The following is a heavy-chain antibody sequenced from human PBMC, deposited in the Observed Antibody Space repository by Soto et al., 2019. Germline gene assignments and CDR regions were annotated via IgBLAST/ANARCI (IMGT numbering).Heavy chain of an antibody. CDR2: ISAYNGNT. J-gene: IGHJ3*02. V-gene: IGHV1-18*01. Sequence: ASVKVSCKASGYTFTSYGISWVRQAPGQGPEWMGWISAYNGNTNYAQKLQGRVTMTTDKSTSTAYMELRSLRSDDTAVYYCARDYLRYYDILTGYYNPRLDAFDIWGQGTMVTVSS. CDR1: GYTFTSYG. CDR3: ARDYLRYYDILTGYYNPRLDAFDI. D-gene: IGHD3-9*01.